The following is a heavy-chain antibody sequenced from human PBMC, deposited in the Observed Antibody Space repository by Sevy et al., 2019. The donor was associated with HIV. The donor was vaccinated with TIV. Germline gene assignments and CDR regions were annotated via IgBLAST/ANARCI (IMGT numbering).Heavy chain of an antibody. CDR1: GFTFSTYW. CDR2: INQDGSKK. Sequence: GGSLRLSCAASGFTFSTYWMTWVRQAPGKGLEWVANINQDGSKKNYVDSMKGRFTISRDNAKNSLYVQMNSLRAEDTAVYYCARVEIFEGSESHFRFIDYWGQGILVTVSS. D-gene: IGHD3-10*01. J-gene: IGHJ4*02. V-gene: IGHV3-7*01. CDR3: ARVEIFEGSESHFRFIDY.